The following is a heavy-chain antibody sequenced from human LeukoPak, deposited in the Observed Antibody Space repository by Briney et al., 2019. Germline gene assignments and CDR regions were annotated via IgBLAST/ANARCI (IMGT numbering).Heavy chain of an antibody. CDR2: ISSNGGST. J-gene: IGHJ6*04. Sequence: GGSLRLSCSASGCTFSSYAMHWIRQAPGKGLEYVSAISSNGGSTYYSDSVNGRFTISRANSKNTLYLQMSSLRAEDTAVYYCVKDHYPAAAGTYYYYGMDVWGKGTTVTVSS. V-gene: IGHV3-64D*06. CDR1: GCTFSSYA. D-gene: IGHD6-13*01. CDR3: VKDHYPAAAGTYYYYGMDV.